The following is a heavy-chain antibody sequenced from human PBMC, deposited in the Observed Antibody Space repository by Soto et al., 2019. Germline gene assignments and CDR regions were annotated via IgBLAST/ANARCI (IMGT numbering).Heavy chain of an antibody. CDR2: ISYDGSDK. CDR3: AKTAGYDYVWGSSGLDP. Sequence: GGSLRLPCAGSGFTFSSYGMHWVRQAPGKGLEWVAVISYDGSDKYYGDSVKGRFTISRDDSKNTLYLQMNSLRVEDTAIYYCAKTAGYDYVWGSSGLDPWGQGTLVTVSS. V-gene: IGHV3-30*18. J-gene: IGHJ5*02. CDR1: GFTFSSYG. D-gene: IGHD3-16*01.